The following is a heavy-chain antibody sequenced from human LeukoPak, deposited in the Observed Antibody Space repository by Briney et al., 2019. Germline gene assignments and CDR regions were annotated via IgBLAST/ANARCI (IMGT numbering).Heavy chain of an antibody. D-gene: IGHD6-13*01. Sequence: GESLKISCKGSGYSFTTNWIGWVRQMPGKGLEWMGIVYPGDSDSRYSPSFQGQVTISVDKSISTAYLQWSSLKASDTAMYYCASSRGSIWYFDYWGQGTLVTDSS. CDR3: ASSRGSIWYFDY. CDR2: VYPGDSDS. V-gene: IGHV5-51*01. J-gene: IGHJ4*02. CDR1: GYSFTTNW.